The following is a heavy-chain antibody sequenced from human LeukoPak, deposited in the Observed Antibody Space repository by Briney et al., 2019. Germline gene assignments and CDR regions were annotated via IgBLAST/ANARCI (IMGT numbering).Heavy chain of an antibody. CDR3: ARAPEPDYEDILTGYPLGY. D-gene: IGHD3-9*01. CDR2: ISYDGSNK. V-gene: IGHV3-30-3*01. CDR1: GFTFSSYA. J-gene: IGHJ4*02. Sequence: GGSLRLSCAASGFTFSSYAMHWVRQAPGKGLEWVAVISYDGSNKYYADSVKGRFTISRDNSKNTLYLQMNSLRAEDTAVYYCARAPEPDYEDILTGYPLGYWGQGTLVTVSS.